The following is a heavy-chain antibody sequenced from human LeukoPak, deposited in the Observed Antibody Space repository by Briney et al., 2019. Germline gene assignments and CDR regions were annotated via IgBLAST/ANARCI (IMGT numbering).Heavy chain of an antibody. J-gene: IGHJ5*02. CDR3: ARGSKGIAAAPEFDP. V-gene: IGHV1-46*01. CDR2: INPSGGST. Sequence: ASVKVSCTASGYTFTSYYMHWVRQAPGQGLEWMGIINPSGGSTSYAQKFQGRVTMTRDTSTSTVYMELSSLRSEDTAVYYCARGSKGIAAAPEFDPWGQGTLVTVSS. CDR1: GYTFTSYY. D-gene: IGHD6-13*01.